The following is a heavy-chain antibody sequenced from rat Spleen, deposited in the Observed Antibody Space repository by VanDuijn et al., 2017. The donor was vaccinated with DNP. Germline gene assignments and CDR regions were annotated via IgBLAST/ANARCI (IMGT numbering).Heavy chain of an antibody. V-gene: IGHV5-31*01. CDR3: ARRRHYSASYYFDY. D-gene: IGHD1-1*01. CDR2: ITSSGGTT. Sequence: EVQLVESGGGSAQPGRSLKLSCVASGFTFNNYWMTWIRQVPGKGLEWVASITSSGGTTYYRDSVKGRFTVSRDNAKSTLYLQMDSLRPEDTATYYCARRRHYSASYYFDYWGQGVMVTVSS. J-gene: IGHJ2*01. CDR1: GFTFNNYW.